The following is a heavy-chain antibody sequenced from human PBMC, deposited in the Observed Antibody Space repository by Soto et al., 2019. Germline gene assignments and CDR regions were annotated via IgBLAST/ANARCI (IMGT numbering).Heavy chain of an antibody. J-gene: IGHJ3*02. CDR1: GYSISSGDYY. CDR3: AKKGSDSSGWYGAFDI. V-gene: IGHV4-30-4*01. CDR2: IYYSGNT. D-gene: IGHD6-19*01. Sequence: NPSIACAVPGYSISSGDYYWSWICPPPEKGLEWIGCIYYSGNTYYNPSLKSRVTISVDRSKNQFSLKLSSVTAADTAVYYCAKKGSDSSGWYGAFDIWGQGTMVT.